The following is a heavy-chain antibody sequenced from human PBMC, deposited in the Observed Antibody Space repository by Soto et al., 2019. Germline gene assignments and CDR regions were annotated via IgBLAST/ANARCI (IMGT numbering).Heavy chain of an antibody. CDR1: GFSRSTSGAG. CDR2: IYWDDDK. J-gene: IGHJ4*02. V-gene: IGHV2-5*02. CDR3: AHRVLRTVFGLVTTNAIYFDF. D-gene: IGHD3-3*01. Sequence: QITLNETGPTVVKPRQNLTLTCAFSGFSRSTSGAGVGWIRQSQGKAREWLALIYWDDDKRYSPSLTSRLTITNDTSKNQVVLTMAELDPADTATYYCAHRVLRTVFGLVTTNAIYFDFWGQGTPVAVSS.